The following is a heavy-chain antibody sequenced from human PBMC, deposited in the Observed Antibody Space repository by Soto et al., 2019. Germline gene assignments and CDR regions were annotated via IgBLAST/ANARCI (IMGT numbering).Heavy chain of an antibody. CDR1: GYTFTSYD. J-gene: IGHJ5*02. Sequence: QVQLVQSGAEVKKPWASVKVSCKASGYTFTSYDINWVRQATGQGLEWMGWMNPNSGNTGYAQKFQGRVTMTRNTSISTAYMERSSLRSEDTAVYYCAQRKRQQRGKSWFDPWGQGTLVTVSS. CDR3: AQRKRQQRGKSWFDP. V-gene: IGHV1-8*01. D-gene: IGHD6-13*01. CDR2: MNPNSGNT.